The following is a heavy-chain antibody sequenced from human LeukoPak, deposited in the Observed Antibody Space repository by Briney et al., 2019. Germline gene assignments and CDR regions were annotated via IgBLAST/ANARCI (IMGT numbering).Heavy chain of an antibody. CDR2: INPNRCDT. CDR1: VYTFTDYS. V-gene: IGHV1-2*02. J-gene: IGHJ6*02. Sequence: ASVNVSFQSSVYTFTDYSMHGVRQPPAQGLAWVGWINPNRCDTNYAQKLRDRLTITRHTPIRTPYIELSKLTSSDTPVYDCARRRFGELLRLSGMDVWGQGTTVTVSS. D-gene: IGHD3-10*01. CDR3: ARRRFGELLRLSGMDV.